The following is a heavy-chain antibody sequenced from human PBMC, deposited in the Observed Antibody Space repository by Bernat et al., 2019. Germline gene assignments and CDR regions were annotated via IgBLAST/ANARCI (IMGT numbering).Heavy chain of an antibody. V-gene: IGHV3-30*18. J-gene: IGHJ5*02. CDR2: ISYDGSTK. CDR1: GFTFSSYG. CDR3: AKDAGGDYDFWGGYSDGLDP. Sequence: QVQLVESGGGVVQPGRSLRLSCAASGFTFSSYGMHWVRQAPGKGLEWVAVISYDGSTKYYADSVKGRFTISRDNSKNTLYLQMNSLRAEDTAVYYCAKDAGGDYDFWGGYSDGLDPWGQGTLVTVSS. D-gene: IGHD3-3*01.